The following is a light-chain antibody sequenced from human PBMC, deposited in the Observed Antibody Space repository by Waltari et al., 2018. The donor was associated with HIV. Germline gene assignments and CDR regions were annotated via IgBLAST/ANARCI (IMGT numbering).Light chain of an antibody. V-gene: IGLV3-1*01. Sequence: YELTQSPPVSVSPGQTARISCSGEKLGKRFVSWHQQRPGQSPVMVIYQDSERPSGIPERFSGSNSENTATLTISGTQAMDEADYYCQAWDNSIAVFGGGTKLTVL. CDR1: KLGKRF. CDR3: QAWDNSIAV. CDR2: QDS. J-gene: IGLJ2*01.